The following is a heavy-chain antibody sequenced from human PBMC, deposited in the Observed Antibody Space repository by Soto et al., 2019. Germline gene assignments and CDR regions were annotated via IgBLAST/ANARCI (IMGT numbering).Heavy chain of an antibody. D-gene: IGHD5-12*01. CDR2: IYWNDDK. Sequence: ESGPTLVNPTQTLTLTCTFSGFSLTTSGVGVGWIRQPPGKAPEWLALIYWNDDKRYSPSLQSRLTITKDTSKNQVVLTLTNMDPVDTATYYCAHSFGGYDGFDYWGQGTLVTVSS. CDR1: GFSLTTSGVG. J-gene: IGHJ4*02. CDR3: AHSFGGYDGFDY. V-gene: IGHV2-5*01.